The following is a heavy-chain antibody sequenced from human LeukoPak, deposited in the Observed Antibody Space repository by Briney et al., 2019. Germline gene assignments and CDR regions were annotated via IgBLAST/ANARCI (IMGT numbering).Heavy chain of an antibody. CDR3: ARRPRSTAYYFDY. D-gene: IGHD4-17*01. CDR1: GGSISNYF. J-gene: IGHJ4*02. Sequence: ASETPSLTCTVSGGSISNYFWAWIRQPPGKGLEWIGYISKSGGTSYNTSFKSRLTISVDTSKDQFSLRLESVTAADTAVYYCARRPRSTAYYFDYWGQGILVTVSS. CDR2: ISKSGGT. V-gene: IGHV4-59*08.